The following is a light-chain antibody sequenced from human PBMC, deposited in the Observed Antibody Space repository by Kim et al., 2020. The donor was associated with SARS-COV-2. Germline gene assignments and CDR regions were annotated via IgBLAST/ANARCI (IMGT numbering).Light chain of an antibody. CDR1: SSDVGSYNY. CDR3: CSYAGSVV. J-gene: IGLJ2*01. V-gene: IGLV2-11*01. CDR2: DVT. Sequence: PEPSVTISCTGTSSDVGSYNYVSWYQQHPGKAPKLIIYDVTKRPSGVPDRFSGSKSGNTASLTISGLQAEDEADYYCCSYAGSVVFGGGTQLTVL.